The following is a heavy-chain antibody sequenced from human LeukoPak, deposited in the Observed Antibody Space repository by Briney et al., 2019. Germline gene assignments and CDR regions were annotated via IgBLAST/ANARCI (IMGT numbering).Heavy chain of an antibody. D-gene: IGHD6-19*01. CDR2: INHSGST. CDR1: GGSFSGYY. V-gene: IGHV4-34*01. J-gene: IGHJ4*02. Sequence: SETLSLTCAVYGGSFSGYYWSWIRQPPGKGLEWIGEINHSGSTNYNPSLKSRVTISVDTSKNQFSLKLSSVTAADTAVYYCARGPPLYSSGWYGNYFDYWGQGTLVTVSS. CDR3: ARGPPLYSSGWYGNYFDY.